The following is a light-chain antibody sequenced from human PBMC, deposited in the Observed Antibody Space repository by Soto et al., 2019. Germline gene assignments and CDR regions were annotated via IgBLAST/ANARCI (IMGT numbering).Light chain of an antibody. CDR3: QQYNSYPLT. J-gene: IGKJ4*01. V-gene: IGKV1-5*03. CDR2: KAS. CDR1: QSISSW. Sequence: DIQMTQSPSTLSASVGDRVTITSRASQSISSWLAWYQQKPGKAPKLLIYKASNLESGVPSRFSGSGSGTEFTLSISSLQPDDFATYYSQQYNSYPLTFGGGTKVAIK.